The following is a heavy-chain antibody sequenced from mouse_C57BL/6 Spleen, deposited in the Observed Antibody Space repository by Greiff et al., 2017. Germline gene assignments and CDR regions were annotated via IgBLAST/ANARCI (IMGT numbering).Heavy chain of an antibody. CDR2: ISSGSSTI. J-gene: IGHJ2*01. CDR3: ARDYGSSYFYY. V-gene: IGHV5-17*01. CDR1: GFTFSDYG. Sequence: EVKLMESGGGLVKPGGSLKLSCAASGFTFSDYGMHWVRQAPEKGLEWVAYISSGSSTIYYADTVKGRFTISRDNAKNTLFLQMSSRRSEDTAMYYCARDYGSSYFYYWGQGTTLTVSS. D-gene: IGHD1-1*01.